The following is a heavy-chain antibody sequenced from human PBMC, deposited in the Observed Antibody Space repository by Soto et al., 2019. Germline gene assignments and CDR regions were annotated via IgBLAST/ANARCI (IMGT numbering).Heavy chain of an antibody. CDR2: IYYSGST. J-gene: IGHJ5*02. D-gene: IGHD3-9*01. CDR3: ARGSTARGLRYFDWPRGESHWFDP. CDR1: GGSISSGGYY. Sequence: SETLSLTCTDSGGSISSGGYYWSWIRQHPGKGLEWIGYIYYSGSTYYNPSLKSRVTISVDTSKNQFSLKLSSVTAADTAVYYCARGSTARGLRYFDWPRGESHWFDPWGQGTLVTVSS. V-gene: IGHV4-31*03.